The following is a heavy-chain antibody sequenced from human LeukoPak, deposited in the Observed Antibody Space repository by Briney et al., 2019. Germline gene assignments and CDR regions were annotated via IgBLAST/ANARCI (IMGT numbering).Heavy chain of an antibody. J-gene: IGHJ4*02. CDR1: GFTFSNYA. V-gene: IGHV3-23*01. Sequence: GGSLRLACAASGFTFSNYAMTWVRQAPGKGLEWVSTIGISGTTTYYADSVKGHFTISRDNSKNTLHLQMNSLRAEDTAVYYCAKGGSSFDFWGQGTLVTVSS. CDR2: IGISGTTT. CDR3: AKGGSSFDF.